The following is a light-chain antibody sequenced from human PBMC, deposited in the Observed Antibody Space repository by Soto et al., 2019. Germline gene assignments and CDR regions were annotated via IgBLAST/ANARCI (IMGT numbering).Light chain of an antibody. CDR1: QRISSSY. J-gene: IGKJ3*01. V-gene: IGKV3-20*01. CDR3: QQYGSSPFT. Sequence: EIVLTPSPGTLSLSPGERATLSCRASQRISSSYLGWYQQKPGQAPRLLIYGASSRATGIPDRFSGSGSGTDFTLTISRLEPEDVAVYFCQQYGSSPFTFGPGTKVDIK. CDR2: GAS.